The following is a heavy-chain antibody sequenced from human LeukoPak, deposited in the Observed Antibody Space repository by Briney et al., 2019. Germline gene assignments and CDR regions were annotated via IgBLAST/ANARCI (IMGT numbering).Heavy chain of an antibody. J-gene: IGHJ5*02. Sequence: GGSLRLSCAASGFTFSSYWMHWVRQAPGKGLVWVSRINSDGSSTSYADSVKGRFTISRDNAKNTLYLQMNSLRAEDTAVYYCARDPQGLWFGELSWFDPWGRGTLVTVSS. CDR3: ARDPQGLWFGELSWFDP. D-gene: IGHD3-10*01. CDR2: INSDGSST. CDR1: GFTFSSYW. V-gene: IGHV3-74*01.